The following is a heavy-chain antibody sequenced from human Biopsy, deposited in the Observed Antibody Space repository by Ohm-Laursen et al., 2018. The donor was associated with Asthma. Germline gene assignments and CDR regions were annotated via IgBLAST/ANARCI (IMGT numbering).Heavy chain of an antibody. J-gene: IGHJ3*02. CDR1: GYTFINYA. V-gene: IGHV1-3*01. CDR3: ARTYYDFLTGQVNDAFAM. CDR2: INAGNGNT. D-gene: IGHD3-9*01. Sequence: GASVKVSCKVSGYTFINYAIHWVRQAPGQRLEWMGWINAGNGNTKYSQKFQGRVTITRDTSASTAYMDLSSLRSEDTAVYYCARTYYDFLTGQVNDAFAMWGQGTMVTVSS.